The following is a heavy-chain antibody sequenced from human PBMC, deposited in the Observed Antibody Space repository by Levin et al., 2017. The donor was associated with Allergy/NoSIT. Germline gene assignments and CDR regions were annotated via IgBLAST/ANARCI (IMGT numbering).Heavy chain of an antibody. CDR3: ARGYYDILTGYYRGGMDV. V-gene: IGHV3-48*01. J-gene: IGHJ6*02. Sequence: GGSLRLSCAASGFTFSSYSMNWVRQAPGKGLEWVSYISSSSSTIYYADSVKGRFTISRDNAKNSLYLQMNSLRAEDTAVYYCARGYYDILTGYYRGGMDVWGQGTTVTVSS. CDR1: GFTFSSYS. D-gene: IGHD3-9*01. CDR2: ISSSSSTI.